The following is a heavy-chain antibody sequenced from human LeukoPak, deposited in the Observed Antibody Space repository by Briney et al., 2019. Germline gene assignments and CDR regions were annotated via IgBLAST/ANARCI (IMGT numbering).Heavy chain of an antibody. Sequence: PSETLSLTCTVSGGSISSYYWSWIRQPAGKGLVWIGRIYTSGSTNYNPSLKSRVTMSVDTSKNQFSLKLSSVTAADTAVYYCARERGYYYDSSGYYFGWFDPWGQGTLVTVSS. V-gene: IGHV4-4*07. CDR3: ARERGYYYDSSGYYFGWFDP. CDR2: IYTSGST. J-gene: IGHJ5*02. CDR1: GGSISSYY. D-gene: IGHD3-22*01.